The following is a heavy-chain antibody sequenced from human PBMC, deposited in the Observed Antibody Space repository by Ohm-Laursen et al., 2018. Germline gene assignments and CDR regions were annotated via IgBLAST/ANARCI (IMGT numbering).Heavy chain of an antibody. CDR1: GFTFSSYE. D-gene: IGHD2-2*01. CDR2: ISSGTI. Sequence: SLRLSCAASGFTFSSYEMNWVRQAPGKGLEWVSYISSGTIYYADSVRGRFTISRDNAKNSLYLQMNSLRAEDTALYYCAKDRTPTPDALDIWGQGTMVTVSS. CDR3: AKDRTPTPDALDI. J-gene: IGHJ3*02. V-gene: IGHV3-48*03.